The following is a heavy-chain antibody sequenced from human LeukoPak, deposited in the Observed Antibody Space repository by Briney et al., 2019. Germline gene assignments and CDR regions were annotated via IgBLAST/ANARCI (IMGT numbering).Heavy chain of an antibody. D-gene: IGHD2-21*01. V-gene: IGHV3-7*04. Sequence: GGSLGLSCAASGFTFSTFWMGWVRQTPGKGLEWVANINRDGSESYYVDSVKGRFTISRDNAKNSLYLQMNGLRAEDTAVYYCAREVRLLTYWGQGTLVTVSS. CDR3: AREVRLLTY. CDR2: INRDGSES. J-gene: IGHJ4*02. CDR1: GFTFSTFW.